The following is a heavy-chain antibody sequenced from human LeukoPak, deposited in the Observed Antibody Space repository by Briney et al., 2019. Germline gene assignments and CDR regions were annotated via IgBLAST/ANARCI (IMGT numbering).Heavy chain of an antibody. D-gene: IGHD3-3*01. Sequence: PSETLSLTCTVSGGSISSSSYYWGWIRQPPGKGLEWIGSIYYSGSTYYNPSLKSRVTISVDTSKNQFSLKLSSVTAADTAVYYCARCPCDYDFWSGYYFDYWGQGTLVTVSS. CDR3: ARCPCDYDFWSGYYFDY. V-gene: IGHV4-39*01. CDR2: IYYSGST. CDR1: GGSISSSSYY. J-gene: IGHJ4*02.